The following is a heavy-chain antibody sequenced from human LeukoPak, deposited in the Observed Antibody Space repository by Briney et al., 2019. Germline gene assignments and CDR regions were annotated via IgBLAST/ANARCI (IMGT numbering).Heavy chain of an antibody. CDR2: IIPIFGTA. Sequence: AASVKVSCKASGGTFSSYAISWVRQAPGQGLEWMGGIIPIFGTANYAQKFQGGVTITADESTSIAYMELSSLRSEDTAVYYCARLRFGGYYDSSGYSHYYFDYWGQGTLVTVSS. D-gene: IGHD3-22*01. CDR3: ARLRFGGYYDSSGYSHYYFDY. V-gene: IGHV1-69*13. CDR1: GGTFSSYA. J-gene: IGHJ4*02.